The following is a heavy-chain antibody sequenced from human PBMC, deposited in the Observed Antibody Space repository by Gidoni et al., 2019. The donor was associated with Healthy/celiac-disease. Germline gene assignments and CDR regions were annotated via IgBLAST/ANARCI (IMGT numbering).Heavy chain of an antibody. J-gene: IGHJ5*02. CDR2: IYWDDDK. CDR1: GFPLSTRGVG. V-gene: IGHV2-5*02. Sequence: QITLKESGPTLVKPTQTLTLTCTFSGFPLSTRGVGVGWIRQPPGKALEWLALIYWDDDKRYSPSLKSRLTITKDTSKNQVVLTMTNMDPVDTATYYCAHTRLLYYYDSSGYYNWFDPWGQGTLVTVSS. D-gene: IGHD3-22*01. CDR3: AHTRLLYYYDSSGYYNWFDP.